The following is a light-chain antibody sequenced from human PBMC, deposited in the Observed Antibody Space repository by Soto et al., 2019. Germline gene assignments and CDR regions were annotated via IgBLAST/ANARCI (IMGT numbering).Light chain of an antibody. CDR2: EVT. CDR1: GTNVGTYNF. V-gene: IGLV2-23*02. Sequence: QSALTQPASVSGSPGQSITISCTGSGTNVGTYNFVSWFQRHPGKAPQLIIYEVTERPSGVSPRFSGSRSVYTASLTIPGLRAEDEDDYFCCSLAGRKTWVFGGGTKLTVL. J-gene: IGLJ3*02. CDR3: CSLAGRKTWV.